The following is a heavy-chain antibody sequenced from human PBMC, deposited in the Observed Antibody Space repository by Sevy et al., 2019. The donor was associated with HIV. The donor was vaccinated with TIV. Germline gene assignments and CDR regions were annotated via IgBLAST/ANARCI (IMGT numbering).Heavy chain of an antibody. J-gene: IGHJ6*02. CDR1: GFRFRTYW. CDR3: GRADPYSGRGGMDV. D-gene: IGHD1-26*01. CDR2: IKQDGSEK. V-gene: IGHV3-7*03. Sequence: GGSLRLSCAASGFRFRTYWMSWVRQAPEKGLEWVAMIKQDGSEKYYVDSVKGRFTISRDNAKNTLLLKMNSLRAEDTAVYYCGRADPYSGRGGMDVWGQGTTVTVSS.